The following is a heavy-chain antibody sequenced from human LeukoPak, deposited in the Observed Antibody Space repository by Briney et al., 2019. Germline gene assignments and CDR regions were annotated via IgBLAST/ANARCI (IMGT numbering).Heavy chain of an antibody. J-gene: IGHJ4*02. V-gene: IGHV3-23*01. D-gene: IGHD4-11*01. CDR2: ISSGGGST. CDR3: VRDSYSNYFDY. CDR1: GFTFSSYP. Sequence: GGSLRLSCAASGFTFSSYPMTWVRQAPGKGLEWVSTISSGGGSTYYADSVKGRLTISRDNSRDTLYLQIDSLRAEDTAVYYCVRDSYSNYFDYWGQGTLVTVSS.